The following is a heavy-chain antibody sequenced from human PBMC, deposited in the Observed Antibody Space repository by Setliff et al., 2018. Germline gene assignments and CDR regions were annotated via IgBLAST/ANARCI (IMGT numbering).Heavy chain of an antibody. V-gene: IGHV4-61*02. CDR2: IYASGST. D-gene: IGHD1-1*01. CDR1: GGSISSGSHY. J-gene: IGHJ4*02. Sequence: PSETLSLTCTVSGGSISSGSHYWSWIREPAGKGLEWIGRIYASGSTNYNPSLKSRVTISVDMSKNQFSLKLGSATAADTAVYYCARDMGQPYYFESWGLGTLVTVSS. CDR3: ARDMGQPYYFES.